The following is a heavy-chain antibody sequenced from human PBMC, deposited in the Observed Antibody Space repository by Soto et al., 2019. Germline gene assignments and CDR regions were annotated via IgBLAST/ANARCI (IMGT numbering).Heavy chain of an antibody. Sequence: LRLSCAASGFTFSSYAMHWVRQAPGKGLEWVAVIPYDGSNKYYADSVKGRFTISRDNSKNTLYLQMNSLRAEDTAVYYCARGYRSSWGEDYFDYWGQGTLVTVSS. CDR2: IPYDGSNK. CDR3: ARGYRSSWGEDYFDY. CDR1: GFTFSSYA. J-gene: IGHJ4*02. V-gene: IGHV3-30-3*01. D-gene: IGHD6-13*01.